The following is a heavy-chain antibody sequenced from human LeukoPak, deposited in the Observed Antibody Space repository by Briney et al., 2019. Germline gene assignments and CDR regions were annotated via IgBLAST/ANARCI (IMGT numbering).Heavy chain of an antibody. CDR3: TRWTWGVSFDI. J-gene: IGHJ3*02. D-gene: IGHD3-10*01. CDR1: VDSVSSNSAA. V-gene: IGHV6-1*01. Sequence: SQTLSLTCAISVDSVSSNSAAWNWVRQSPSGGLEWLGRTYYRSKWSSDYAESVKSRITINPDTSKNQVSLHLNSVTAADTAIYFCTRWTWGVSFDIWGQGTLVTVSS. CDR2: TYYRSKWSS.